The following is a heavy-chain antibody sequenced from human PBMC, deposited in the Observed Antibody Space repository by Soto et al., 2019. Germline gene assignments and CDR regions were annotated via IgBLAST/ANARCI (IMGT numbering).Heavy chain of an antibody. CDR2: ITGTASST. Sequence: EVQLLESGGGFVQPGESLRLSCAASGLRFSDFAMTWVRQAPGRGLEWVSAITGTASSTYYADSVKGRFTISRDNSKNKLYLQINSLRAEDTAIYYCAKVADGYVVSSLDSWGQGTLVTVSS. CDR1: GLRFSDFA. D-gene: IGHD5-12*01. CDR3: AKVADGYVVSSLDS. V-gene: IGHV3-23*01. J-gene: IGHJ4*02.